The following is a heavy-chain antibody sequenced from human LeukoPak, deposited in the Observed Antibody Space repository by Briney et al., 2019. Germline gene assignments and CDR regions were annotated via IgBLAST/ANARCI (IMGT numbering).Heavy chain of an antibody. CDR3: ARTQKETATFDS. V-gene: IGHV3-7*04. Sequence: GGSPRLSCAASGFAFSSYWMTWVRQAPGRGLEWVANIKPDGSDKYYVDSVKGRFTISRDNAKNSLYVQMNSLRAEDTAVYYCARTQKETATFDSWGQGNLVTVSS. CDR1: GFAFSSYW. CDR2: IKPDGSDK. D-gene: IGHD2-21*02. J-gene: IGHJ4*02.